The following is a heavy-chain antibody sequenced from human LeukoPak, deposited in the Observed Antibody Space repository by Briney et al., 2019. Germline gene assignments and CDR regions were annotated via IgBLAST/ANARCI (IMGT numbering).Heavy chain of an antibody. D-gene: IGHD6-13*01. V-gene: IGHV3-7*01. CDR2: IKQDGSEK. J-gene: IGHJ6*03. CDR1: GFTFDDYG. CDR3: ARVGGAYSSSWYSHYYYYMDV. Sequence: PGGSLRLSCAASGFTFDDYGMSWVRQAPGKGLEWVANIKQDGSEKYYVDSVKGRFTISRDNAKNLLYLQMNSLRAEDTAVYYCARVGGAYSSSWYSHYYYYMDVWGKGTTVTISS.